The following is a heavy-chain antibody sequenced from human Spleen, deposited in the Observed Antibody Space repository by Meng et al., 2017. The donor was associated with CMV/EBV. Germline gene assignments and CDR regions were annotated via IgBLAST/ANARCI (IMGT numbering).Heavy chain of an antibody. CDR3: ATGSREHCSSTSCYHVDF. J-gene: IGHJ4*02. CDR2: FDPEEGEI. CDR1: GNTLTDLS. V-gene: IGHV1-24*01. D-gene: IGHD2-2*01. Sequence: ASVKVSCKVSGNTLTDLSIHWVRQAPGKGLEWMGGFDPEEGEIRYAQRFQGRVTMTEDTATETGYMELSSLTSEDSAVYFCATGSREHCSSTSCYHVDFWGLGTLVTVSS.